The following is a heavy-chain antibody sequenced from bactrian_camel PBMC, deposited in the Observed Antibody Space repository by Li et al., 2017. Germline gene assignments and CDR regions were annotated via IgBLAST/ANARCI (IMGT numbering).Heavy chain of an antibody. CDR2: IASGGRDA. J-gene: IGHJ6*01. Sequence: HVQLVESGGGLVQPGGSLRLSCAASGFTFSTYYMNWVRRAPGKGLERVSSIASGGRDAYYVDSVKGRFTISRDNVKNTLALQINSLKPEDTAVYYCAADPYPRYCSGGYCCTDFRYWGQGTQVTVS. V-gene: IGHV3S6*01. D-gene: IGHD2*01. CDR3: AADPYPRYCSGGYCCTDFRY. CDR1: GFTFSTYY.